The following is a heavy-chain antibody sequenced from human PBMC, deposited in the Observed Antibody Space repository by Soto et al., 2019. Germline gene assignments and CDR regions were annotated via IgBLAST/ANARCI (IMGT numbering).Heavy chain of an antibody. CDR2: IFHGGST. CDR1: GGSFSGYY. V-gene: IGHV4-34*12. J-gene: IGHJ4*02. Sequence: QVQLQQWGAGLLKPSETLSLTCAVYGGSFSGYYWSWIRQPPGKGLEWIGEIFHGGSTNYSPSLKSRVTISVDTSKNHFSLELSSVTAADTAVYYCARPHYDSNTFYSFFDYWGQGAPVTVSS. CDR3: ARPHYDSNTFYSFFDY. D-gene: IGHD3-22*01.